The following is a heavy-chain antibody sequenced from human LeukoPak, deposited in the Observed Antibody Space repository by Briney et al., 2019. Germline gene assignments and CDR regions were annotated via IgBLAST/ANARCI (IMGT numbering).Heavy chain of an antibody. CDR2: ISAYNGNT. J-gene: IGHJ4*02. Sequence: ASVKVSCKASGYTFTGYYMHWVRQAPGQGLEWMGWISAYNGNTNYAQKLQGRVTMTTDTSTSTAYMELRSLRSDDTAVYYCARSVGAYSSSAFDYWGQGTLVTVSS. CDR1: GYTFTGYY. CDR3: ARSVGAYSSSAFDY. V-gene: IGHV1-18*04. D-gene: IGHD6-13*01.